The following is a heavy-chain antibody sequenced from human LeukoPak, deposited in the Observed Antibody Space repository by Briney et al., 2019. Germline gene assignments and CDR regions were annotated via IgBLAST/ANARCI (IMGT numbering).Heavy chain of an antibody. CDR1: GGSISTYY. Sequence: SETLSLTCTVSGGSISTYYWNWIRQPPGKGLEWIGYIYSSGTTNYNPSLRSRVSMSVDTSKNHFSLRLSSVTAADTAVYYCARGRKYTSGCRVTELGSGYSDYWGQGTLVTVSS. CDR3: ARGRKYTSGCRVTELGSGYSDY. V-gene: IGHV4-59*01. CDR2: IYSSGTT. J-gene: IGHJ4*02. D-gene: IGHD5-18*01.